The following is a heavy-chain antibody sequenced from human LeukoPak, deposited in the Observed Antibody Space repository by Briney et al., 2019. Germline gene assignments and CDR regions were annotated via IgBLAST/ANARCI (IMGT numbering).Heavy chain of an antibody. V-gene: IGHV3-21*01. J-gene: IGHJ3*02. Sequence: PGGSLRLSCAASGFTLSSYSMNWVRQAPGKGLEWVSSISSSSSYIYYADSVKGRFTISRDNAKNSLYLQMNSLRAEDTAVYYCARDNDSSGWHLGAFDIWGQGTMVTVSS. CDR2: ISSSSSYI. CDR3: ARDNDSSGWHLGAFDI. CDR1: GFTLSSYS. D-gene: IGHD6-19*01.